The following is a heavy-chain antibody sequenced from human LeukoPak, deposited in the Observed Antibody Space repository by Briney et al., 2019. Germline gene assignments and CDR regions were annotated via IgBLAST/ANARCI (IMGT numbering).Heavy chain of an antibody. J-gene: IGHJ4*02. CDR2: ISTYNGDT. D-gene: IGHD3-3*01. CDR3: ARERDTVLAPYFDY. Sequence: ASVKVSCKASGYAFIRYPIIWVRQAHRQGLEWMGWISTYNGDTTYAQKFQDRVSMTTDTSTGTVSMELRSLRSDDTAVYYCARERDTVLAPYFDYWGQGTLVTVSP. V-gene: IGHV1-18*01. CDR1: GYAFIRYP.